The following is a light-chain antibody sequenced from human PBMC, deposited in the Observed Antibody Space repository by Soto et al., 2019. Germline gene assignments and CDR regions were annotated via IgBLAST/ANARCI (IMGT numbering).Light chain of an antibody. CDR2: RDN. J-gene: IGLJ2*01. CDR3: ATWDATLSGPV. CDR1: FSNIGSHD. V-gene: IGLV1-47*01. Sequence: QSVLTQPPSASGTPGQKVTISCSGSFSNIGSHDVSWYQRLPATAPKLVIYRDNQRPSGVPDRFSGSKSGATASLAISGLRSEDEADYYCATWDATLSGPVFGGGTKVTVL.